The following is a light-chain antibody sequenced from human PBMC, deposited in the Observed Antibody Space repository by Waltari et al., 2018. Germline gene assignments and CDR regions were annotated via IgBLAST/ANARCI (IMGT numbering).Light chain of an antibody. J-gene: IGLJ3*02. Sequence: QLLLTQSPSASASLGASVKLTCTLSSGPSRDAIAWHQQQPDKGPRYLMKVNSDGSHIKGDGIPDRFSGSSSGAERYLTISSLQSEDEADYYCQTGGFGIWVFGGGTKLTVL. CDR3: QTGGFGIWV. V-gene: IGLV4-69*01. CDR2: VNSDGSH. CDR1: SGPSRDA.